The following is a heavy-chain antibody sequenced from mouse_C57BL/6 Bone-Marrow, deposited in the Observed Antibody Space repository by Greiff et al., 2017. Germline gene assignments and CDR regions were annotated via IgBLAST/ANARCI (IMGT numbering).Heavy chain of an antibody. CDR1: GYTFTSYW. V-gene: IGHV1-59*01. D-gene: IGHD1-1*01. J-gene: IGHJ2*01. Sequence: QVQLQQPGAELVRPGTSVKLSCKASGYTFTSYWMHWVKQRPGPGLEWIGVIDPSDSYTNYNQKFKGKATLTVDTSSSTAYIQLSSLTSEDSAVYYCAREGDTHGSSYRGFFDYWGQGTTLTVSS. CDR2: IDPSDSYT. CDR3: AREGDTHGSSYRGFFDY.